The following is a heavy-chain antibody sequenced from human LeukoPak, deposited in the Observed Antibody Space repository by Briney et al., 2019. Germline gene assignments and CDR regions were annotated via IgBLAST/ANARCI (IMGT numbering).Heavy chain of an antibody. Sequence: PSETLSLTCTVSGGSISSSSYYWGWIRQPPGRGPEWIANVYYIGTTYSNPSLESRVAISVDTSKNQFSLELSSVTATDTAVYYCTRVSASLHGTVDDWGQGILVTVSS. V-gene: IGHV4-39*01. J-gene: IGHJ4*02. CDR2: VYYIGTT. D-gene: IGHD2-2*01. CDR3: TRVSASLHGTVDD. CDR1: GGSISSSSYY.